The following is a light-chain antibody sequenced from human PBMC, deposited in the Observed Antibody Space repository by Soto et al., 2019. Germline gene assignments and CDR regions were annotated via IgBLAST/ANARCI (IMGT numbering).Light chain of an antibody. V-gene: IGKV4-1*01. CDR3: QKYYGTPIT. CDR2: WAS. CDR1: QTVLYSSNNKNY. J-gene: IGKJ5*01. Sequence: DIVMTQSPDSLAVSLGERATINCKSSQTVLYSSNNKNYLAWFQQKPGQPPKLLIYWASTRESGVPARFSDSGSGNDFTLTSSSLQAEDVAVYYCQKYYGTPITFGEGTRLEVK.